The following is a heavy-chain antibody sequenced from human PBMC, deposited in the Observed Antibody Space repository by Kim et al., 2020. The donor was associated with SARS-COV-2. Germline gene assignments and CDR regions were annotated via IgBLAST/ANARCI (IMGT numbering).Heavy chain of an antibody. Sequence: GGSLRLSCEASGFTFSNSAMSWVRQAPGKGLEWLSGISGSRGTTNYAGSVEGRFTISRDTSRNTLYLQMNNLRAEDTAVYYCAKVGDSGWFLLYFDFWGQGAVVTVSS. CDR2: ISGSRGTT. CDR3: AKVGDSGWFLLYFDF. D-gene: IGHD6-19*01. V-gene: IGHV3-23*01. CDR1: GFTFSNSA. J-gene: IGHJ4*02.